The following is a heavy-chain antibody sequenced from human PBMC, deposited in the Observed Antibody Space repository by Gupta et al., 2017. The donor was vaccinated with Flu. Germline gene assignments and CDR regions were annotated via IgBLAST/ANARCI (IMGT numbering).Heavy chain of an antibody. CDR1: DGSISSDY. V-gene: IGHV4-31*02. D-gene: IGHD6-13*01. J-gene: IGHJ5*02. Sequence: TVSDGSISSDYWNWIRQHPGKAPEWIGQIYFSGSTSYNPSLKSRVTISVDTSKNQFSLRLSSVTVADTAVYYFAKDRSISWFFTWGQGTLVT. CDR3: AKDRSISWFFT. CDR2: IYFSGST.